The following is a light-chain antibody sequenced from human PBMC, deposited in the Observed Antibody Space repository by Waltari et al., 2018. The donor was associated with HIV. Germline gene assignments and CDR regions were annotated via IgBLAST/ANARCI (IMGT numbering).Light chain of an antibody. CDR2: GST. CDR3: QSYDSSLSSVL. V-gene: IGLV1-40*01. Sequence: QSVLTQPPSVSGAPGQRVTISCTGRGSNIGAGYDVHWYQHLPASAPKLLIFGSTNRPFGVPDRFSGSKSDTSASLAITALQAEDEADYYCQSYDSSLSSVLFGGGTKLTVL. J-gene: IGLJ3*02. CDR1: GSNIGAGYD.